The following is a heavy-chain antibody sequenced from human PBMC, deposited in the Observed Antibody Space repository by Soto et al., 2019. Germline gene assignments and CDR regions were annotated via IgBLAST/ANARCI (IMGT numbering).Heavy chain of an antibody. CDR3: AKDLFVDYYGSGSPYYFDY. CDR1: GFTLRSYA. Sequence: GGSLRLSCASSGFTLRSYAMHWVRQAPGKGLEWVSVISYDGSKKYYADSMKGRFTISRDNSKNTLYLQMNSLRAEDTAVYYCAKDLFVDYYGSGSPYYFDYWGQGTLVTVSS. D-gene: IGHD3-10*01. J-gene: IGHJ4*02. CDR2: ISYDGSKK. V-gene: IGHV3-30-3*01.